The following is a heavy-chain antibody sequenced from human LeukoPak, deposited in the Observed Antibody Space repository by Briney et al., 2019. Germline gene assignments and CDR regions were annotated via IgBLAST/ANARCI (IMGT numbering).Heavy chain of an antibody. J-gene: IGHJ4*02. CDR1: GFTFGDYA. V-gene: IGHV3-49*04. CDR2: IRSKAYGGTT. D-gene: IGHD3-22*01. CDR3: TREGTSGYFHYFDY. Sequence: QSGGSLRLSCTASGFTFGDYAMSWVRQAPGKGLEWVGFIRSKAYGGTTEYAASVKGRFTISRDDSKSIAYLQMNSLKTEDTAVHYCTREGTSGYFHYFDYWGQGTLVTVSS.